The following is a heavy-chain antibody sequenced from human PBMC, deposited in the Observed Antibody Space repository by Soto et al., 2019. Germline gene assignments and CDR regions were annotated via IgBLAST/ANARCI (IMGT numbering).Heavy chain of an antibody. D-gene: IGHD6-19*01. Sequence: GESLKISCQGSGYTFNSFWIGWVRQAAGEGLEWMGLINPIGGSTTYAQKFQGRVTMTRDTSTNTMYMELSTLTPDDTAVYYCARDPGIAVAGSDPYFYGMDVWGLGTTVTVSS. CDR3: ARDPGIAVAGSDPYFYGMDV. CDR1: GYTFNSFW. J-gene: IGHJ6*02. CDR2: INPIGGST. V-gene: IGHV1-46*02.